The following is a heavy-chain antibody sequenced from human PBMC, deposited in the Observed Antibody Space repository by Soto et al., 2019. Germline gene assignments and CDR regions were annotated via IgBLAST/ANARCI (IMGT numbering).Heavy chain of an antibody. Sequence: LRLSCVASVFSFDTYGIHWVRQAPGKGLQWVALISYEGSNTYYADSVRGRFTISRDNSKNTLYLQMNTLRPEDTGVYYCARVTPGNNLYYFSGLDFWGQGTSVTVSS. CDR1: VFSFDTYG. CDR2: ISYEGSNT. D-gene: IGHD1-1*01. V-gene: IGHV3-30-3*01. J-gene: IGHJ6*02. CDR3: ARVTPGNNLYYFSGLDF.